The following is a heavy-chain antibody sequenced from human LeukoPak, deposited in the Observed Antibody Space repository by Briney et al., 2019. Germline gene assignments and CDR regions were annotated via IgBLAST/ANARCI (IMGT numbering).Heavy chain of an antibody. Sequence: PGGSLRLSCAASGFTFSSYAMSWVRQAPGKGLEWVGRIKSKTDGGTTDYAAPVRGRFTISRDDSKNTLYLQMNTLKTEDTAVYYCTTDDIPRFDYWGQGTLVTVSS. J-gene: IGHJ4*02. D-gene: IGHD2-2*02. CDR3: TTDDIPRFDY. V-gene: IGHV3-15*01. CDR2: IKSKTDGGTT. CDR1: GFTFSSYA.